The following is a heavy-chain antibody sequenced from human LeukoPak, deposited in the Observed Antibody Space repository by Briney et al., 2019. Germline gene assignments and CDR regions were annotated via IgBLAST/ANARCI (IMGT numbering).Heavy chain of an antibody. Sequence: SQTLSLTCTVSGGSISSGSYYWTWVRQPAGKGLEWIGRIYSSGSTDYNPSLKSRVTISVDTSKNQFSLKLSSVSAADTAVYHCARPPTGSYYEYFQHWGEGTPGTVSS. CDR3: ARPPTGSYYEYFQH. CDR2: IYSSGST. J-gene: IGHJ1*01. CDR1: GGSISSGSYY. D-gene: IGHD1-26*01. V-gene: IGHV4-61*02.